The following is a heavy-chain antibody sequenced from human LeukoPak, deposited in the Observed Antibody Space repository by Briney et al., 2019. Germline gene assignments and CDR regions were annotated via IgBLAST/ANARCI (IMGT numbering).Heavy chain of an antibody. CDR3: ARARLGGSQGTPYHAFDI. V-gene: IGHV1-2*06. CDR2: INPNSGGT. D-gene: IGHD1-26*01. CDR1: GYTFTGYY. Sequence: ASVKVSCKASGYTFTGYYMHWVRQAPGQGLEWMGRINPNSGGTNYAQKFQGRVTMTRDTSISTAYMELSRLRSDDTAVYYCARARLGGSQGTPYHAFDIWGQGTMVTVSS. J-gene: IGHJ3*02.